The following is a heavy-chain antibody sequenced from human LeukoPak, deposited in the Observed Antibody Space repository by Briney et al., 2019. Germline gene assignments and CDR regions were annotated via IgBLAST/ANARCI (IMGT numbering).Heavy chain of an antibody. V-gene: IGHV3-7*03. J-gene: IGHJ6*02. CDR1: GFTFSSYW. D-gene: IGHD3-16*01. CDR2: INHNGNVN. Sequence: GGSLRLSCAASGFTFSSYWMNWARQAPGKGLEWVASINHNGNVNYYVDSVKGRFTISRDNAKNSLYLQMSNLRAEDKAVYFCARGGGLDVWGQGATVTVSS. CDR3: ARGGGLDV.